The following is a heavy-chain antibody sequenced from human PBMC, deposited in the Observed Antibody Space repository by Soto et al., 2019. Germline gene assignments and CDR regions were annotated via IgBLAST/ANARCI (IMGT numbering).Heavy chain of an antibody. CDR1: GFSLSTIGVG. D-gene: IGHD2-21*02. CDR3: VQSRCGGDCLQSYSSHSYYGLDV. CDR2: IYWDDDK. J-gene: IGHJ6*02. V-gene: IGHV2-5*02. Sequence: KESGPTLVKPTQTLTLTCTFSGFSLSTIGVGVGWIRQPPGKALEWLAIIYWDDDKRYSPSLKSRLTVTKDTSKNQVVLTMTNMDPVDTATYYCVQSRCGGDCLQSYSSHSYYGLDVWGQGTTVTVSS.